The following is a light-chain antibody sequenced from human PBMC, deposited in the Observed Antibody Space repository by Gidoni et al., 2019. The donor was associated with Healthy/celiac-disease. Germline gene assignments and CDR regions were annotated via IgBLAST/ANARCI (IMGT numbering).Light chain of an antibody. CDR2: DAS. Sequence: DIQMTQSPSTLSASVGDRVTITCRASQIIRSSLAWYQRKPGKAPKLLIYDASSLERGVPSRFSGSGSGTEFTLTISSLQPDDFATYYCQQYSSYPQTFGQGTKVEIK. J-gene: IGKJ1*01. V-gene: IGKV1-5*01. CDR1: QIIRSS. CDR3: QQYSSYPQT.